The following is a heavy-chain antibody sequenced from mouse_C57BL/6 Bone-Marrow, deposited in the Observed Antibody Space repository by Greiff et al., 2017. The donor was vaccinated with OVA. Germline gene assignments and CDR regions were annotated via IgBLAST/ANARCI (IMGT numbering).Heavy chain of an antibody. CDR1: GFSLTSYG. CDR3: AKKGGNYVGFAY. J-gene: IGHJ3*01. CDR2: IWRGGGT. D-gene: IGHD2-1*01. Sequence: VQLQQSGPGLVQPSQSLSITCTVSGFSLTSYGVHWVRQSPGKGLEWLGVIWRGGGTDYNAAFMSRLSITKDNYKSQVFFKMNSLQADDAAIYDCAKKGGNYVGFAYWGQGTLVTVSA. V-gene: IGHV2-5*01.